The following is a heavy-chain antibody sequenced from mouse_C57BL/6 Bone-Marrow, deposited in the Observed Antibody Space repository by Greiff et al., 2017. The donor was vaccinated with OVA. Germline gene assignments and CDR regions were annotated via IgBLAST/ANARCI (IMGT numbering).Heavy chain of an antibody. CDR1: GFNIKDDY. J-gene: IGHJ2*01. V-gene: IGHV14-4*01. Sequence: VQLQQPGAELVRPGASVKLSCTASGFNIKDDYMHWVKQRPEQGLEWIGWIDPENGNTKYAPKFQGKATITADTSSNTAYLQLSSLTSEDTAIYYCARVTSGYFDYWGQGTTLTVSS. D-gene: IGHD2-12*01. CDR2: IDPENGNT. CDR3: ARVTSGYFDY.